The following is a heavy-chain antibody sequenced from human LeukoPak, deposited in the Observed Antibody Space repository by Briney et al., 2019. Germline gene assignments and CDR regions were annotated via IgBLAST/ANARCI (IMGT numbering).Heavy chain of an antibody. CDR2: INPNSGGT. Sequence: ASVKVSCKASGYTFTGYYMHWVRQAPGQGLEWMGWINPNSGGTNYAQKFQGRVTMTRDTSISTAYMELSRLRSDDTAVYYCAREWGPDYGDYPRWFDPWGQGTLVTVSS. CDR1: GYTFTGYY. CDR3: AREWGPDYGDYPRWFDP. J-gene: IGHJ5*02. D-gene: IGHD4-17*01. V-gene: IGHV1-2*02.